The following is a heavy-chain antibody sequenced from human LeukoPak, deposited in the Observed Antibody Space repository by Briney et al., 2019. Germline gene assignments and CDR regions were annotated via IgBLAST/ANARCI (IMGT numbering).Heavy chain of an antibody. CDR1: GFMLSNSG. CDR3: NYALAGRGSGFDS. D-gene: IGHD6-19*01. CDR2: INEDGRGK. J-gene: IGHJ4*02. V-gene: IGHV3-7*03. Sequence: GGSLRLACAASGFMLSNSGVSWARHARGGGRGWVGNINEDGRGKYYVDSVKGRFTISRDKAKHSLYLQMNSLRVEDAALYYCNYALAGRGSGFDSWGQGTLVTVSS.